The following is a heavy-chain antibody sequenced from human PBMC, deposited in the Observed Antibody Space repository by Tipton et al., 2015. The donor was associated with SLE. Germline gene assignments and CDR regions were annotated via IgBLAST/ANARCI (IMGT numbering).Heavy chain of an antibody. CDR1: GFTFDDYG. J-gene: IGHJ5*02. D-gene: IGHD1-26*01. CDR3: ARGGADRRVDWFDP. V-gene: IGHV3-20*04. Sequence: QLVQSGGGVVRPGGSLRLSCAASGFTFDDYGMSWVRQAPGKGLEWVSGIHWNGGRTGYADSVKGRFTISRDNAKNSLYLQMNSLRAEDTAVYYCARGGADRRVDWFDPWGQGTLVTVSS. CDR2: IHWNGGRT.